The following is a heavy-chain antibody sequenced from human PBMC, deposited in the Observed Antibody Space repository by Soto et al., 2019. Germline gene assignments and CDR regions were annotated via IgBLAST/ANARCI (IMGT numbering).Heavy chain of an antibody. CDR2: ISGSGGST. J-gene: IGHJ4*02. Sequence: EVQLLESGGGLIQPGGSLRLSCAASGFTCSSYAMSWVRQAPGKGLEWVSAISGSGGSTYYADSVKGRFTISRDNSKNTLYLQMNSLRAEDTAVYYCAKDLGLRLSGESRDYWGQGTLVPVSS. D-gene: IGHD3-16*01. CDR1: GFTCSSYA. CDR3: AKDLGLRLSGESRDY. V-gene: IGHV3-23*01.